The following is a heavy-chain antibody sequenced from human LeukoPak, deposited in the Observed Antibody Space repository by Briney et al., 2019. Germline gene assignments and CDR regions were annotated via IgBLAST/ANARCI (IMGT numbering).Heavy chain of an antibody. D-gene: IGHD2-15*01. CDR1: GFTFSSYP. CDR3: ARAACSGGSRSFAPGY. CDR2: ISYDGSNE. V-gene: IGHV3-30*04. Sequence: GGSLRLSCAASGFTFSSYPMHWVRQAPGKGLEWVALISYDGSNEYYSDSVKGRFTISRDNSKNTLFLQMNSLRAEDTALYYCARAACSGGSRSFAPGYWGQGTLVTVSS. J-gene: IGHJ4*02.